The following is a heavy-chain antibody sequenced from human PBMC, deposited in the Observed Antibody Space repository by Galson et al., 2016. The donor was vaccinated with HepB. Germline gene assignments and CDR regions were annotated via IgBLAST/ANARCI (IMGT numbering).Heavy chain of an antibody. CDR2: ISSGSSYI. Sequence: SLRLSCATSGFTFTRYNMNWVRQAPGKGLEWVSSISSGSSYIYYADSVKGRFTISRDNVKKSLYLQMNSLRPEETAVYYCARVREQQLLDAFDIWGQGTMVTVSS. CDR1: GFTFTRYN. V-gene: IGHV3-21*01. D-gene: IGHD6-13*01. J-gene: IGHJ3*02. CDR3: ARVREQQLLDAFDI.